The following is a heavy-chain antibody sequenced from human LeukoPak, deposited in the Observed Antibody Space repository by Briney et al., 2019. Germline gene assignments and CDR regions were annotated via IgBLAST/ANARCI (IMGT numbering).Heavy chain of an antibody. CDR3: AKLGATRYYYGMDV. V-gene: IGHV3-48*04. CDR2: ISSSSTI. J-gene: IGHJ6*02. D-gene: IGHD1-26*01. CDR1: GFSFSYYS. Sequence: GGSLRLSCTASGFSFSYYSMNWVRQAPGKGLEWVSYISSSSTIHYADSVKGRFTISRDNAKNTLYLQMNSLRAEDTAVYYCAKLGATRYYYGMDVWGQGTTVTVSS.